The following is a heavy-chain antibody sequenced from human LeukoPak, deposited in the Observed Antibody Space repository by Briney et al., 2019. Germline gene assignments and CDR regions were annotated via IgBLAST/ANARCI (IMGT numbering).Heavy chain of an antibody. CDR1: GGSISSYY. Sequence: PSETLSLTCTVSGGSISSYYWSWIRQPPGKGLEGIGYIYYSGSTNYNPSLKSRVTISRDTSKNQFSLKLSSVTAADTAVYYCARAWGDYVDYWGQGTLVTVSS. CDR2: IYYSGST. CDR3: ARAWGDYVDY. D-gene: IGHD7-27*01. J-gene: IGHJ4*02. V-gene: IGHV4-59*01.